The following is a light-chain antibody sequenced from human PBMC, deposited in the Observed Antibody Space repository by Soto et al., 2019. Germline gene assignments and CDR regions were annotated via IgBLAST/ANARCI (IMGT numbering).Light chain of an antibody. Sequence: AIQLTQSPSSLCASVGDRVTITCRASQGISTLLAWYQQKPGKAPKVLIYESSLLQSGVPSRFSGTGSGTDFTLTISSLQPEDFATYYCQHFKSFPITFGEGTRLAIK. V-gene: IGKV1-13*02. J-gene: IGKJ5*01. CDR2: ESS. CDR3: QHFKSFPIT. CDR1: QGISTL.